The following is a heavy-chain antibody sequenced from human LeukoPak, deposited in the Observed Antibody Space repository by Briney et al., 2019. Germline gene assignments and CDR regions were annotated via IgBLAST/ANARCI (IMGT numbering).Heavy chain of an antibody. CDR1: GGTFSSYA. D-gene: IGHD1-26*01. CDR3: ATPIGELLPIV. V-gene: IGHV1-69*13. J-gene: IGHJ4*02. Sequence: ASVKVSCKASGGTFSSYAISWVRQAPGQGLEWMGGIIPIFGTANYAQKFQGRVTTTADESTSTAYMELSSLRSEDTAVYYCATPIGELLPIVWGQGTLVTVSS. CDR2: IIPIFGTA.